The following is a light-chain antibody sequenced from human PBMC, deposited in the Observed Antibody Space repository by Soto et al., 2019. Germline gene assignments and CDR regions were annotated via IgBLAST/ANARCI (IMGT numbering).Light chain of an antibody. CDR1: QSVTSNY. Sequence: EIVLTQSPGTLSLSPGERATLSCRASQSVTSNYVAWYQQTPGQAPRLLFFGSSSRATGIPDRFSGHGSGTDFTLTISRLEPEDFAVYYCQQYGGSPITFGQGTRLEIK. CDR2: GSS. V-gene: IGKV3-20*01. CDR3: QQYGGSPIT. J-gene: IGKJ5*01.